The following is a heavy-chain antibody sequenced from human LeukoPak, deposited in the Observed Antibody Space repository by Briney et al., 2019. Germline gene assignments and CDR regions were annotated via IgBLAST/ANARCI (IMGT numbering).Heavy chain of an antibody. Sequence: SVKVSCKASGGTFRNYSITWVRQTPGQGLEWMGEIIPLFGASDSAQKFQGRVTMTRDMSTSTDYMELSSLRSEDTAIYYCARDNSVGDNAWWFDPWGQGTLVTVSS. CDR3: ARDNSVGDNAWWFDP. CDR1: GGTFRNYS. J-gene: IGHJ5*02. D-gene: IGHD1-26*01. V-gene: IGHV1-69*05. CDR2: IIPLFGAS.